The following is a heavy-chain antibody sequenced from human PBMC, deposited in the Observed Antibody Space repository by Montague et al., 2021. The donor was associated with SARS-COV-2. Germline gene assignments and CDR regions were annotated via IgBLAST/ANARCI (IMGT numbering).Heavy chain of an antibody. CDR1: GGSVSSGGYY. J-gene: IGHJ4*02. D-gene: IGHD6-13*01. CDR2: IYYSGST. Sequence: SETLSLTCTVSGGSVSSGGYYWSWIRQPPGKGLEWIGYIYYSGSTNYXXXLKSRVTISLDTSKNQFSLKLTSVTAADTAVYYCARVSLAAAATRSGYWGQGTLVTVSS. V-gene: IGHV4-61*08. CDR3: ARVSLAAAATRSGY.